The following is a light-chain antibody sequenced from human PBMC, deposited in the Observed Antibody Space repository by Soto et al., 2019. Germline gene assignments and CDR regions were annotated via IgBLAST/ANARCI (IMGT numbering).Light chain of an antibody. CDR1: QSVSNNY. CDR3: QQYGSSGT. J-gene: IGKJ1*01. Sequence: EIVLTQSPGTLSLSPGERATLSCRASQSVSNNYLAWYQQKPGQAPRLLIYGASNSATGIPDRFSSSGSGTDFTLTISRLEPEDFAVYYCQQYGSSGTFGQGTKVDI. CDR2: GAS. V-gene: IGKV3-20*01.